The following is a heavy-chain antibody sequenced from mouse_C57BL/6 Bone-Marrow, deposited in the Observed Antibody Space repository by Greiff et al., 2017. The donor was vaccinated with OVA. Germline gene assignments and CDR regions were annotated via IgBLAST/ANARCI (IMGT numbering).Heavy chain of an antibody. CDR3: AKGAY. V-gene: IGHV1-80*01. CDR2: IYPGDGDI. CDR1: GYAFSNYW. Sequence: VKLQESGAELVKPGASVKISCKASGYAFSNYWMNWVKQRPGKGLEWIGQIYPGDGDINYNGKFKCKATLTAVKSSSTAYMQFSSLTSADSAVYFCAKGAYWGQGTTLTVSS. J-gene: IGHJ2*01.